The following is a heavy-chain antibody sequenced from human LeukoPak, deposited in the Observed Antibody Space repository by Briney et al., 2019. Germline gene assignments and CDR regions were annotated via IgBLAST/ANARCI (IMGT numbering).Heavy chain of an antibody. V-gene: IGHV4-59*08. D-gene: IGHD6-19*01. CDR3: ARHPIAVAGTPYYDYSMDV. CDR1: GGSISSYY. Sequence: SETLSLTCTVSGGSISSYYWSWIRQPPGKGLEWIGYIYYSGSTNYNPSLKSRVTISVDTSKNQFSLKLSSVTAADTAVYYCARHPIAVAGTPYYDYSMDVWFQGTTVSVCS. CDR2: IYYSGST. J-gene: IGHJ6*02.